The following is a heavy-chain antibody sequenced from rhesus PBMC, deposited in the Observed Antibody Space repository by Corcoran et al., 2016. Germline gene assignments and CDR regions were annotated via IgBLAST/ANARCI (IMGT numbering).Heavy chain of an antibody. Sequence: QVQLQESGPGLGKPSETLSLTFAVSGGSISSSNWWIWIRQPPGKGLVWIGNISGSRVSTYYNTSLDSRRTISKDTSRNQFALKLSSGTAADTAVYYCAGDHARWEDNRFDVWGPGVLVTVSS. CDR3: AGDHARWEDNRFDV. V-gene: IGHV4S19*01. CDR1: GGSISSSNW. CDR2: ISGSRVST. J-gene: IGHJ5-1*01. D-gene: IGHD1-44*01.